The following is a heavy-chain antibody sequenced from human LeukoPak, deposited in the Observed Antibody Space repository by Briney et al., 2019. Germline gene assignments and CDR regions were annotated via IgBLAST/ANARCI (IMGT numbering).Heavy chain of an antibody. D-gene: IGHD6-19*01. V-gene: IGHV4-59*01. J-gene: IGHJ4*02. CDR2: IYYSGST. Sequence: PSETLSLTCTVSGGSISSYYCSWMRQPPGKGLEWIGYIYYSGSTNYNPSLKSRVTISVDTSKNQCSLSLSSVTAADSAVYSCARGGWSLDLWGQGTLVTVSS. CDR1: GGSISSYY. CDR3: ARGGWSLDL.